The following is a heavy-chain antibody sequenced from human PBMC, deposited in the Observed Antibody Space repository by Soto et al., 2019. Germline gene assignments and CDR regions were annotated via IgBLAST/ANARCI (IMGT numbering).Heavy chain of an antibody. Sequence: ASVKVSCKASGYTFTVFYILWVRQAPGQGLEWMGWINPNSGGTNCAQKFQGWVTMTRDTSITTAYMELNRLTSDDTAVYYCARGRGGDAGVDVWGQGTTVTVSS. CDR2: INPNSGGT. J-gene: IGHJ6*02. CDR1: GYTFTVFY. V-gene: IGHV1-2*04. D-gene: IGHD2-21*02. CDR3: ARGRGGDAGVDV.